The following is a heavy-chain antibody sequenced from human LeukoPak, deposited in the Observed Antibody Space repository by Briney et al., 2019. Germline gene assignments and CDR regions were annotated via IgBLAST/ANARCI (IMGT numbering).Heavy chain of an antibody. D-gene: IGHD7-27*01. CDR2: IYYSGST. CDR1: GGSISSSSYY. J-gene: IGHJ4*02. Sequence: SETLSLTCTVSGGSISSSSYYWGWIRQPPGKGLEWIGSIYYSGSTNYNPSLKSRVTISVDTSKNQFSLKLSSVTAADTAVYYCARRPYFTWGAPFDYWGQGTLVTVSS. CDR3: ARRPYFTWGAPFDY. V-gene: IGHV4-39*07.